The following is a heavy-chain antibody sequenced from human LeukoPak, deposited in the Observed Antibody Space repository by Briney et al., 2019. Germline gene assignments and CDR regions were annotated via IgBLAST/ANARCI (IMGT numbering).Heavy chain of an antibody. CDR1: GFTFSSYE. Sequence: GSLKLSCAASGFTFSSYEMTWVRQAPGKGLGWVSYISSSGSTIYYADSVKGRFTISRDNAKNSLYLQMNSLRAEDTAVYFCARDPGSYGDYVYWGQGTLVTVSS. V-gene: IGHV3-48*03. CDR2: ISSSGSTI. D-gene: IGHD4-17*01. J-gene: IGHJ4*02. CDR3: ARDPGSYGDYVY.